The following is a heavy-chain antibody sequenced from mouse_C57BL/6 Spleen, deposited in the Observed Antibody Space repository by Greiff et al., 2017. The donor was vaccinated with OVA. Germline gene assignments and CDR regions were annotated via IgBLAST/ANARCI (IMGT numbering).Heavy chain of an antibody. V-gene: IGHV1-9*01. CDR3: ARSRGTVDYAMDY. J-gene: IGHJ4*01. Sequence: KAGAERRERGGGGKGAGRSTGYTFTVYWIEWVMQRRGHGLEWIGEILPGSGSTNYNEKFKGKATFTADTSSNTAYMQLSSLTTEDSAIYYCARSRGTVDYAMDYWGQGTSVTVSS. CDR1: GYTFTVYW. CDR2: ILPGSGST. D-gene: IGHD1-1*01.